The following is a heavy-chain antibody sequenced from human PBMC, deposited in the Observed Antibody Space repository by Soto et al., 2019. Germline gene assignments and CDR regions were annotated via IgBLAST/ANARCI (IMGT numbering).Heavy chain of an antibody. V-gene: IGHV4-59*12. CDR1: GGSIYTYY. Sequence: SETLSLTCNVSGGSIYTYYWNWIRHSPGKGLEWIGYISDGGSTNYNPSLKSRVTISVDTSKNQFSLKLSSVTAADTAVYYCASGTIVVPAARWFDPWGQGTLVTVSS. CDR2: ISDGGST. D-gene: IGHD2-2*01. CDR3: ASGTIVVPAARWFDP. J-gene: IGHJ5*02.